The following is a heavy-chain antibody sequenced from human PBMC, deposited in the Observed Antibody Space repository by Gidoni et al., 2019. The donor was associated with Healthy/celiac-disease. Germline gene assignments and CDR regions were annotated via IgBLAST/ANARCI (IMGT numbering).Heavy chain of an antibody. Sequence: QVQLQPWGAGLLTPSQALSLTCAVSGGSFSGYYWSWIRQPPGKRLEWIGEINHSGSTNYNPSLKSRVTISGDTSKTQFSLKLSSVTAAGTAVYYCARGRRGGAALDYWGQGTLVTVSS. J-gene: IGHJ4*02. D-gene: IGHD2-15*01. CDR3: ARGRRGGAALDY. CDR2: INHSGST. V-gene: IGHV4-34*01. CDR1: GGSFSGYY.